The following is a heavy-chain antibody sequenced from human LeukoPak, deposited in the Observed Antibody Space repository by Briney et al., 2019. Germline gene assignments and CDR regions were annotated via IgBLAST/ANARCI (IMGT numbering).Heavy chain of an antibody. D-gene: IGHD3-9*01. Sequence: SVKVSCKASGFTFTSSAEQWVRQARGQRLEWIGWIVVGSGNTNYAQKFQERVTITRDMSTSTAYMELSSLRSEDTAVYYCAAAPQYDILSFDLWGRGTLVTVSS. J-gene: IGHJ2*01. V-gene: IGHV1-58*01. CDR2: IVVGSGNT. CDR3: AAAPQYDILSFDL. CDR1: GFTFTSSA.